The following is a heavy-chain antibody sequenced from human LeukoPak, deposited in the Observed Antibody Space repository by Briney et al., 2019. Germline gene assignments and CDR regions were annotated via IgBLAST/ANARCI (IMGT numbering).Heavy chain of an antibody. CDR3: AKDELSGWYGPFDP. D-gene: IGHD6-19*01. V-gene: IGHV3-21*01. Sequence: AGGSLRLSCAASGFTFSRYSMNWVRQAPGKGLEWVSSISISSNYKYYPDSLKGRFTISRDNAKNSLYLQMNSLRAEDTAVYYCAKDELSGWYGPFDPWGQGTLVTVSS. CDR1: GFTFSRYS. J-gene: IGHJ5*02. CDR2: ISISSNYK.